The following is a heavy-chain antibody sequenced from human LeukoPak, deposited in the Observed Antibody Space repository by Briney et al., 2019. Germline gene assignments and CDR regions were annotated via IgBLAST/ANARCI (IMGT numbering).Heavy chain of an antibody. J-gene: IGHJ4*02. CDR3: ARTCSSSSCYMVH. D-gene: IGHD2-2*02. Sequence: ASVTVSCKASGYTFANFGITWVRQAPGQGLEWMGWISVYNGNTNYAQTLQGRVTLTTDTSTSTAYMELRSLRSDDTALYYCARTCSSSSCYMVHWGRGTLVTVSS. V-gene: IGHV1-18*01. CDR2: ISVYNGNT. CDR1: GYTFANFG.